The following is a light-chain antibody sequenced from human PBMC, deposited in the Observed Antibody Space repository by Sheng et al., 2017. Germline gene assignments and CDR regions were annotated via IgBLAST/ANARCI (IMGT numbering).Light chain of an antibody. CDR2: NNN. Sequence: QSVLTQPPSVSGAPGQRVTISCTGTSSNIGAGYDVNWYQQLPGAAPRVVLYNNNNRPSRVPDRFSGSKSGSSACLAITGLRAEDEADYYCQSYDSRLSGYVFGSGTKVTVL. V-gene: IGLV1-40*01. J-gene: IGLJ1*01. CDR1: SSNIGAGYD. CDR3: QSYDSRLSGYV.